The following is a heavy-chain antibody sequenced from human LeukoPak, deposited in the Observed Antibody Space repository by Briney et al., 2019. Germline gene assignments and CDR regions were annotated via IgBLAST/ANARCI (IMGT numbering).Heavy chain of an antibody. CDR2: IYYNGNT. V-gene: IGHV4-39*07. CDR1: GGSISSSSHY. CDR3: TRGKPETVFDS. Sequence: SETLSLTCTVSGGSISSSSHYWGWIRQPPGKGLESIGSIYYNGNTYYNPSLKTRVTISLDRSKDQFSLKLTSVTAADTAVYYCTRGKPETVFDSWGRGTLITVSS. J-gene: IGHJ4*01.